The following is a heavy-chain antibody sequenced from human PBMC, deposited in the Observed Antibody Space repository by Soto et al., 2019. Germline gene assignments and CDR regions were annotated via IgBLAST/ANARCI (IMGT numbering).Heavy chain of an antibody. V-gene: IGHV3-15*07. J-gene: IGHJ3*02. D-gene: IGHD3-22*01. Sequence: GGSLRLSCAASGFTFSNAWMNWVRQAPGKGLEWVGRIKSKTDGGTTDYAAPVKGRFTISRDDSKNTLYLQMNSLKTEDTAVYYCTTKLAYYYDSSGYYYVDDAFDIWGQGTMVTVSS. CDR2: IKSKTDGGTT. CDR1: GFTFSNAW. CDR3: TTKLAYYYDSSGYYYVDDAFDI.